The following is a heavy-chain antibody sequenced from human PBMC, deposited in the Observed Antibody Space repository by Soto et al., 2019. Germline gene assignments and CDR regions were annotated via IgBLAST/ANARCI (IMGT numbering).Heavy chain of an antibody. CDR1: GYTFTNFG. CDR2: ISAYNGNT. CDR3: AGGGTRIDY. Sequence: QVQLVQSGAEVKKPGASVKVSCKASGYTFTNFGISWVRQAPGQGLEWMGWISAYNGNTNYAQNFQGRVTMTTDTPPGKAYMGRRSLRSADTAVYYWAGGGTRIDYWAREPWSPSPQ. J-gene: IGHJ4*02. D-gene: IGHD3-16*01. V-gene: IGHV1-18*01.